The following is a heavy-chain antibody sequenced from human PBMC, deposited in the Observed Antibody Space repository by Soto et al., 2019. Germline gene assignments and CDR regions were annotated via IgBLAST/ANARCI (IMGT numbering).Heavy chain of an antibody. CDR2: IKSDGSRI. D-gene: IGHD3-9*01. J-gene: IGHJ4*02. V-gene: IGHV3-74*03. Sequence: EVQLVESGGGLVQPGGSLRLSCVSSGFIFSDYWLYWVRQAPGQGLVWVSRIKSDGSRITYADSVKGRFTISRDNAKNKLNLQMNGLRVEDTAVYYCARDLGKYDRYYFELWGQGTLVTVAS. CDR1: GFIFSDYW. CDR3: ARDLGKYDRYYFEL.